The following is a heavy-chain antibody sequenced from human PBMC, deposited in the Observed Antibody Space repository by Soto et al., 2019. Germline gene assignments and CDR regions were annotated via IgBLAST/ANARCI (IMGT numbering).Heavy chain of an antibody. J-gene: IGHJ6*02. V-gene: IGHV1-69*06. CDR1: GGTFSSYA. D-gene: IGHD3-16*01. CDR2: IIPIFGTA. CDR3: ARLLGSQSTFGARHHMDV. Sequence: SVKVSCKASGGTFSSYAIXWVRQAPGQGLEWMGGIIPIFGTANYAQKFQGRVTITADKSTSTAYMELSSLRSEDTAVYYCARLLGSQSTFGARHHMDVWGQGTTVTVSS.